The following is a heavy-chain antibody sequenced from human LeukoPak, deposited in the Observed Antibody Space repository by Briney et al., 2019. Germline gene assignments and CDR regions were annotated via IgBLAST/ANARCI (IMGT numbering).Heavy chain of an antibody. CDR3: AKGTGDTAYYFDF. Sequence: GGSLRLSCAASEFTFSSYGMHWVRQAPGKGLEWVSAISGSGGSTYYADSVTGRFTISRDNSKNTLYLQMSGLRAEDTAIYYCAKGTGDTAYYFDFWGQGVLVTVSS. CDR2: ISGSGGST. V-gene: IGHV3-23*01. J-gene: IGHJ4*02. D-gene: IGHD7-27*01. CDR1: EFTFSSYG.